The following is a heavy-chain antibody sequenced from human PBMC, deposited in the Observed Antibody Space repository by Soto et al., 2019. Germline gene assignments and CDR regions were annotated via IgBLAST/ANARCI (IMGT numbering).Heavy chain of an antibody. Sequence: QVQLVQSGAEVKKPGASVKVSCKASGGTFSSYAISWVRQAPGQGLEWMGGIIPIFGTATYAQKFQGRVTITADESTSTAYMELSSLRSEDTAVYYCARALNPGIAVAGPDYWGQGTLVTVSS. CDR2: IIPIFGTA. D-gene: IGHD6-19*01. CDR1: GGTFSSYA. CDR3: ARALNPGIAVAGPDY. V-gene: IGHV1-69*12. J-gene: IGHJ4*02.